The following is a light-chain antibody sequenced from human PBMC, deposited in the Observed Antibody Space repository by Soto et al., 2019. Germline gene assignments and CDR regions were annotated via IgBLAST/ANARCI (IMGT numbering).Light chain of an antibody. CDR2: GAS. CDR3: QHYNNWPLT. CDR1: QSVSSN. V-gene: IGKV3-15*01. J-gene: IGKJ4*01. Sequence: EIVMTQSPATLSVSPGERVTLSCRASQSVSSNLAWYQQKPGQAPRLLIYGASTRATGIPARFSGSGSGTEFTLTISGLQSEDFALYYCQHYNNWPLTFGGGTKVEIK.